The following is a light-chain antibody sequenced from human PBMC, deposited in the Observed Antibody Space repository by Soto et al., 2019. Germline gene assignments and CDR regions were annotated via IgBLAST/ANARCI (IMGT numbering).Light chain of an antibody. CDR3: QQTLSLPPT. V-gene: IGKV1-12*01. Sequence: IHRTQSPFSLSASLGDRVTITCRASQGIDSWLAWYQQKPGEAPKLLIFTGSLLHSGVPPRFSGSGSGTDFTLTISSLQPEDFATYYCQQTLSLPPTFGQGTKVDIK. J-gene: IGKJ1*01. CDR2: TGS. CDR1: QGIDSW.